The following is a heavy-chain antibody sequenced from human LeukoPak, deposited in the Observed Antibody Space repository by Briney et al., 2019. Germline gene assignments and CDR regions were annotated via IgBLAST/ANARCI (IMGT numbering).Heavy chain of an antibody. V-gene: IGHV3-30-3*01. Sequence: GGSLRLSCAASGFTLSSYAMHWVRQAPGKGLEWVAVISYDGSNKYYADSVKGRFTISRDNSKNTLYLQMNSLRAEDTAVYYCARDRDSSGWYHYYGMDVWGQGTTVTVSS. CDR3: ARDRDSSGWYHYYGMDV. CDR1: GFTLSSYA. CDR2: ISYDGSNK. J-gene: IGHJ6*02. D-gene: IGHD6-19*01.